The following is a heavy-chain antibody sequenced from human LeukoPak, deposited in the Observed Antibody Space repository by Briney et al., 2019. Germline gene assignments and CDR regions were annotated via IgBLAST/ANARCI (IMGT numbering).Heavy chain of an antibody. J-gene: IGHJ4*02. Sequence: SETLSLTCTVSGGSISGSSYYWGWIRQPPGKELEYIGSIYYSGNTYYNPSLESRVTISVDTSKNSFSLNLSSVPAADTAVYYCARPGYSNSIDYWGQGTLVTVSS. CDR1: GGSISGSSYY. D-gene: IGHD4-11*01. CDR2: IYYSGNT. CDR3: ARPGYSNSIDY. V-gene: IGHV4-39*01.